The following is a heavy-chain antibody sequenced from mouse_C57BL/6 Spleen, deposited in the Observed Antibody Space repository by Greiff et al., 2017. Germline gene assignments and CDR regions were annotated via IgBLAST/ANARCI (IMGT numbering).Heavy chain of an antibody. CDR3: ARSTAGGFAY. V-gene: IGHV1-22*01. CDR2: INPNNGGT. Sequence: EVQLQQSGPELVKPGASVKMSCKASGYTFTDYNMHWVKQSHGKSLEWIGYINPNNGGTSYNPKFKGKATLTVNKASSTPYMELHSLTSEDSAVDYCARSTAGGFAYWGQGTLVTVAA. CDR1: GYTFTDYN. J-gene: IGHJ3*01.